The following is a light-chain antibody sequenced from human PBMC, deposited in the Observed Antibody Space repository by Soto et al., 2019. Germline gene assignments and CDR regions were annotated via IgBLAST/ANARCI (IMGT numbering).Light chain of an antibody. V-gene: IGLV2-14*01. CDR1: SSDVGGYNY. J-gene: IGLJ2*01. CDR3: SSYTSGSTVV. Sequence: QSALTQPASVSGSPGQSITLSCPGTSSDVGGYNYVSWYQQHPGTAPKLMIYDVSNRPSGVSNRFSGSKSGNTASLTISGLQAEDEADYYCSSYTSGSTVVFGGGTKVTVL. CDR2: DVS.